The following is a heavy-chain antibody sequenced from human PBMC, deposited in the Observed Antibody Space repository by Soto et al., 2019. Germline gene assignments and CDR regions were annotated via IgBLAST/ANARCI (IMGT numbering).Heavy chain of an antibody. J-gene: IGHJ6*02. CDR2: ISYDGSNK. CDR3: AKHRVYGSGSDSPPLLGV. D-gene: IGHD3-10*01. Sequence: GGSLRLSCAASGFTFSSYGMHWVRQAPGKGLEWVAVISYDGSNKYYADSVKGRFTISRDNSKNTLYLQMNSLRAEDTAVYYCAKHRVYGSGSDSPPLLGVWGQGTTVTVSS. V-gene: IGHV3-30*18. CDR1: GFTFSSYG.